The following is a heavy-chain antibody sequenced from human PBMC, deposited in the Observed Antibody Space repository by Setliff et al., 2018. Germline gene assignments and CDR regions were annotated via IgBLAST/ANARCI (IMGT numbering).Heavy chain of an antibody. D-gene: IGHD1-1*01. CDR1: GFTVSVNY. J-gene: IGHJ4*02. CDR3: ARSGAPKSAFERYLFD. CDR2: IYSSGDT. V-gene: IGHV3-66*02. Sequence: HPGGSLRLSCAASGFTVSVNYMSWVRQAPGQGLEWVSVIYSSGDTYTADSVRGRFIISRDNSRNMVYLQMNSLRSEDTALYFCARSGAPKSAFERYLFDWGQGTLVTVSS.